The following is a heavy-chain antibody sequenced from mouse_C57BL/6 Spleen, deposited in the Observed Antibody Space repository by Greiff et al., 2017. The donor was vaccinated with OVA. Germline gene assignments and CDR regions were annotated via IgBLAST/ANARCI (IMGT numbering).Heavy chain of an antibody. CDR2: IDPANGNT. J-gene: IGHJ1*03. CDR3: AREGLTGTVDWYFDV. Sequence: VHVKQSVAELVRPGASVKLSCTASGFNIKNTYMHWVKQRPEQGLEWIGRIDPANGNTKYAPKFQGKATITADTSSNTAYLQLSSLTSEDTAIYYCAREGLTGTVDWYFDVWGTGTTVTVSS. CDR1: GFNIKNTY. V-gene: IGHV14-3*01. D-gene: IGHD4-1*01.